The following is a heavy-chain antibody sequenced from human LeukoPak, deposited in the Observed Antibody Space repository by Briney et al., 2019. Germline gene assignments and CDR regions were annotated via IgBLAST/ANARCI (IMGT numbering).Heavy chain of an antibody. CDR1: GFTFSSYA. D-gene: IGHD1-26*01. Sequence: GGSLRLSCAASGFTFSSYAVSWVRQAPGKGLEWVSAISGSGGSAYYADSVKGRFTISRDNSKNTLYLQMNSLRAEDTAVYYCAKDQGFGGSSSSYYYGMDVWGQGTTVTVSS. V-gene: IGHV3-23*01. J-gene: IGHJ6*02. CDR3: AKDQGFGGSSSSYYYGMDV. CDR2: ISGSGGSA.